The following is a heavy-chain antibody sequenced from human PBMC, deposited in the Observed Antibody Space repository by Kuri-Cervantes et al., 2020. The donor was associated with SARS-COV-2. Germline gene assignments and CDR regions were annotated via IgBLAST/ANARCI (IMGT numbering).Heavy chain of an antibody. Sequence: SETLSLTCAVYGGSFSGYYWSWIRQPPGKGLEWIGEINHSGSTNYNPSLKSRVTISVDTSKNQFSLKLSSVTAADTAVYYCARVRFSRGYYYCYGMDVWGQGTTVTVSS. CDR3: ARVRFSRGYYYCYGMDV. J-gene: IGHJ6*02. V-gene: IGHV4-34*01. D-gene: IGHD2-2*01. CDR2: INHSGST. CDR1: GGSFSGYY.